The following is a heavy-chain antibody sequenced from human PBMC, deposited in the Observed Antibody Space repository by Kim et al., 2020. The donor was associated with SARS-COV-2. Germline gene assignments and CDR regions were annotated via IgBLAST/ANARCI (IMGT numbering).Heavy chain of an antibody. J-gene: IGHJ6*02. D-gene: IGHD3-10*02. Sequence: GGSLRLSCAASGFTFSSYSMNWVRQAPGKGLEWVSYISSSSSTIYYADSVKGRFTISRDNAKNSLYLQMNSLRDEDTAVYYCASDLYYYVWGYGMDVWGQGTTVTVSS. CDR3: ASDLYYYVWGYGMDV. V-gene: IGHV3-48*02. CDR1: GFTFSSYS. CDR2: ISSSSSTI.